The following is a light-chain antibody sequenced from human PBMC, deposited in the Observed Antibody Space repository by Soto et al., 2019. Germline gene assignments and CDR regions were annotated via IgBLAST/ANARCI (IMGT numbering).Light chain of an antibody. J-gene: IGKJ2*01. CDR2: GTT. CDR1: QSVSRK. V-gene: IGKV3-15*01. CDR3: QQYGHWPPYT. Sequence: EIVMTQSPATLSVSPGERVTLSCRASQSVSRKLAWYQQKPGQAPRLLIYGTTTRATGIPARFSGSGSGTEFTLTISSLQSEDCGIYYCQQYGHWPPYTFGQGTTLETK.